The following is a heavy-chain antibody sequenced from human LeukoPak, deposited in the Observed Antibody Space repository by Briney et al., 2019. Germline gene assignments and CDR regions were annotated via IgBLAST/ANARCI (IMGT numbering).Heavy chain of an antibody. CDR1: GGSISSSSYY. V-gene: IGHV4-39*07. CDR2: INHSGST. J-gene: IGHJ4*02. D-gene: IGHD3-16*02. CDR3: ARRAYKFGGVIVNKRGYYFDY. Sequence: PSETLSLTCTVSGGSISSSSYYWSWIRQPPGKGLEWIGEINHSGSTNYNPSLKSRVTISVDTSKNQFSLKLSSVTAADTAVYYCARRAYKFGGVIVNKRGYYFDYWGQGTLVTVSS.